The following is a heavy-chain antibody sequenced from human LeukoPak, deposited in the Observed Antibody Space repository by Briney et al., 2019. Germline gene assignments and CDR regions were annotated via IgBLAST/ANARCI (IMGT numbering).Heavy chain of an antibody. CDR3: ASEVLTGYPFDY. CDR2: ISSSSSYI. D-gene: IGHD3-9*01. J-gene: IGHJ4*02. CDR1: GFTFSSYS. Sequence: GGSLRLSCAASGFTFSSYSMNWVRQAPGKGLEWVSSISSSSSYIYYADSVKGRFTISRDNAKNSLYLQMNSLRAEDTAVYYCASEVLTGYPFDYWGQGTLVTVSS. V-gene: IGHV3-21*01.